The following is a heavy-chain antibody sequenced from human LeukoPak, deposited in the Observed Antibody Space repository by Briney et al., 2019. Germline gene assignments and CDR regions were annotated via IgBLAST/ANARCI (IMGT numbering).Heavy chain of an antibody. D-gene: IGHD3-10*01. V-gene: IGHV3-21*04. J-gene: IGHJ6*03. CDR2: ISSSSSYI. CDR3: AKDRGQIYYNYYMDV. Sequence: GGSLRLSCAASGFTFSSYSINWVRQAPGQGQERVSSISSSSSYIYYADSMKGRITISRDNAKNALYLQMNSLRAEDTAVYDCAKDRGQIYYNYYMDVWGKGTTVTVSS. CDR1: GFTFSSYS.